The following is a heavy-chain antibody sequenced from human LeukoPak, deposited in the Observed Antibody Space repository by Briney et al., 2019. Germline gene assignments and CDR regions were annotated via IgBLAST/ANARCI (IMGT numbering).Heavy chain of an antibody. CDR2: ISSSSSYT. D-gene: IGHD6-6*01. Sequence: PGGSLRLSCAASGFTFSDYYMSWIRQAPGKGLEWVSDISSSSSYTNYADSVKGRFTISRDNAKNSLYLQMNSLRAEDTAVYYCARRLGSSSSPFDYWGQGTLVTVSS. V-gene: IGHV3-11*06. CDR3: ARRLGSSSSPFDY. CDR1: GFTFSDYY. J-gene: IGHJ4*02.